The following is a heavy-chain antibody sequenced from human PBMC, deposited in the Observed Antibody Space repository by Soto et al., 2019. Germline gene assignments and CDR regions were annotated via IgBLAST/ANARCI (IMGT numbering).Heavy chain of an antibody. CDR2: ISAYNGNT. D-gene: IGHD3-22*01. Sequence: ASVKVSCKASGYTFTIYGISWVRQAPGQGLEWMGWISAYNGNTNYAQKLQGRVTMTTDTSTSTAYMELRSLRSDDTAVYYCAIGSYYDSSGYKGAFDIWGQGTMVTVSS. CDR3: AIGSYYDSSGYKGAFDI. V-gene: IGHV1-18*01. CDR1: GYTFTIYG. J-gene: IGHJ3*02.